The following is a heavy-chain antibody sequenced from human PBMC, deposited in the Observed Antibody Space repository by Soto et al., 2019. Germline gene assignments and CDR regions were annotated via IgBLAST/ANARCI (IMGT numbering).Heavy chain of an antibody. V-gene: IGHV4-59*01. Sequence: SETLSLTCTVSGGSISSSYWSWIRQPPGKGLEWIGYIYDSGSTYYNSSLKSRVTMSVDNAKNSLYLQMNSLRAEDTALYYCARGYSFPYYFDYWGQGTLVTVSS. J-gene: IGHJ4*02. CDR1: GGSISSSY. D-gene: IGHD5-18*01. CDR2: IYDSGST. CDR3: ARGYSFPYYFDY.